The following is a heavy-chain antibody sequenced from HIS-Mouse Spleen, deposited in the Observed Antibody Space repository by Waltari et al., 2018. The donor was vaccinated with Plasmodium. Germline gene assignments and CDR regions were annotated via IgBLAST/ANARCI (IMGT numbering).Heavy chain of an antibody. CDR3: ARGSGSYSL. CDR1: GFTFSSYW. V-gene: IGHV3-7*04. D-gene: IGHD1-26*01. CDR2: IKEDGSEK. J-gene: IGHJ4*02. Sequence: EVQLVESGGGLVQPGGSLRLSCAASGFTFSSYWMSGARQGPGKGLEGGDKIKEDGSEKYYVDSVKGRFTISRDNAKNSLYLQMNSLRAEDTAVYYCARGSGSYSLWGQGTLVTVSS.